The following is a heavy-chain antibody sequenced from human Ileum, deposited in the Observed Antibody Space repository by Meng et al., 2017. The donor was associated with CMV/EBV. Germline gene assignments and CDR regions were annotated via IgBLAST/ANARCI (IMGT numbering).Heavy chain of an antibody. CDR2: TYYRSKWYN. Sequence: SSHSAAWTWIRQSPSRGLEWLGRTYYRSKWYNDYAVSVKSRITINPDTSKNQFSLQLNSVTPEDTAVYYCAREVDYYDSSGYYYWFDPWGQGTLVTVSS. CDR3: AREVDYYDSSGYYYWFDP. D-gene: IGHD3-22*01. J-gene: IGHJ5*02. CDR1: SSHSAA. V-gene: IGHV6-1*01.